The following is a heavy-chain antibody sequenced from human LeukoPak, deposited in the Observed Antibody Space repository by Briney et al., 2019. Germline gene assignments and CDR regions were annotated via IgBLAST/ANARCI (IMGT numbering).Heavy chain of an antibody. Sequence: GGSLRLSCAASGFTFSSYSMNWGRQAPGKGLEWVSSISSSSSYIYYADSVEGRFTISRDNAKNSLYLQMNSLRAEDTAVYYCERDPMDTANDYWGQGTLVTVSS. J-gene: IGHJ4*02. CDR1: GFTFSSYS. CDR3: ERDPMDTANDY. D-gene: IGHD5-18*01. CDR2: ISSSSSYI. V-gene: IGHV3-21*01.